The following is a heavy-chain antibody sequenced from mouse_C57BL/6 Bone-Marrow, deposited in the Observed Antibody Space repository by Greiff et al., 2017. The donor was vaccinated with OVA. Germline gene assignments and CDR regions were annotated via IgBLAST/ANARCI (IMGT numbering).Heavy chain of an antibody. CDR3: ARQGYVKGNYCDY. Sequence: EVKLVESGGDLVKPGGSLKLSCAASGFTFSSYGMSWVRQTPDKRLEWVATISSGGSYTYYPDSVKGRFTISSDNAKNTLYLQMSSLKSEDTAMYYCARQGYVKGNYCDYWGQGTTLTVSS. D-gene: IGHD2-1*01. J-gene: IGHJ2*01. CDR1: GFTFSSYG. CDR2: ISSGGSYT. V-gene: IGHV5-6*01.